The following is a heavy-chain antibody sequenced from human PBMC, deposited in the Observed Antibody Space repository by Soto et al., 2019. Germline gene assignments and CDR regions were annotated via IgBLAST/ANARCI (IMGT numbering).Heavy chain of an antibody. J-gene: IGHJ4*02. D-gene: IGHD3-3*02. CDR1: GFPFSSYA. CDR2: ISYDGSNK. Sequence: QVQLVESGGGVVQPGRSLRLSCAASGFPFSSYAMHWVRQAPGKGLEWVAVISYDGSNKYYADSVKGRFTISRDNSKNTLYRQMNSLRAEDTAVYYCARDKGGEGISYWGQGTLVTVSS. CDR3: ARDKGGEGISY. V-gene: IGHV3-30-3*01.